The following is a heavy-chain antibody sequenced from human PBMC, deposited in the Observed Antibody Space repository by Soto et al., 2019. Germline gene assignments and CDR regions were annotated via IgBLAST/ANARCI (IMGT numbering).Heavy chain of an antibody. Sequence: GGSLRLSCAASGVTFSSYSMNWVRQAPGKGLEWVSYISSSSSTIYYADSVKGRFTISRDNAKNSLYLQMNSLRAEDTAVYYCATLPTVTTSPAAFYYYYMDVWGKGTTVTVSS. CDR3: ATLPTVTTSPAAFYYYYMDV. CDR1: GVTFSSYS. J-gene: IGHJ6*03. CDR2: ISSSSSTI. D-gene: IGHD4-17*01. V-gene: IGHV3-48*01.